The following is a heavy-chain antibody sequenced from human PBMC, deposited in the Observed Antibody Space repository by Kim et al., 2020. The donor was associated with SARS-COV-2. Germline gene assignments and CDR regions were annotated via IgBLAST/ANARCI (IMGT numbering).Heavy chain of an antibody. D-gene: IGHD2-21*02. Sequence: KFQGRVTITADESTSTAYMELSSLRSEDTAVYYCARGDVVVTANPYGMDVWGQGTTVTVSS. J-gene: IGHJ6*02. CDR3: ARGDVVVTANPYGMDV. V-gene: IGHV1-69*01.